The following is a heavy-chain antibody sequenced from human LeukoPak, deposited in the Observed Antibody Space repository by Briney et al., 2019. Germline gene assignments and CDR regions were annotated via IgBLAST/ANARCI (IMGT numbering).Heavy chain of an antibody. V-gene: IGHV4-4*07. D-gene: IGHD6-19*01. Sequence: SETLSLTCTVSGGSISSYSWSWIRQPAGKGLEWIGRIYTSGSTNYNPSLKSRVTMSVDTSKNQFSLKLSSVTAADTAVYYCARLGRSSGWYNWFDPWGQGTLVTVSS. J-gene: IGHJ5*02. CDR3: ARLGRSSGWYNWFDP. CDR1: GGSISSYS. CDR2: IYTSGST.